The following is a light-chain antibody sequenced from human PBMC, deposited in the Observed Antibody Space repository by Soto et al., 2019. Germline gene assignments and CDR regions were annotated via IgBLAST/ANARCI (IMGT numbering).Light chain of an antibody. CDR2: GVS. CDR3: QQYGSIPLT. J-gene: IGKJ4*01. CDR1: QSLTNNF. Sequence: EIVLTQSPGTLSLSPGERATLSCRASQSLTNNFLGWYQQKPGQSPRLLIYGVSGRATGIPDRFSGSGSGTDFTLTITRLEPEDSAVYYCQQYGSIPLTFGGGTKVEIK. V-gene: IGKV3-20*01.